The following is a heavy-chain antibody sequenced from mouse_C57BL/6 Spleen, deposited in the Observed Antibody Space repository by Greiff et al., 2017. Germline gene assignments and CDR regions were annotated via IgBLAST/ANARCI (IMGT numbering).Heavy chain of an antibody. CDR2: IHPNSGST. CDR1: GYTFTSYW. D-gene: IGHD2-2*01. J-gene: IGHJ1*03. V-gene: IGHV1-64*01. Sequence: QVQLQQSGAELVKPGASVKLSCKASGYTFTSYWMHWVKQRPGQGLEWIGMIHPNSGSTNYNEKFKSKATLTVDKSSSTAYMQLSSLTSEDSAVYYCARNGYYRYFDVWGTGTTVTVSS. CDR3: ARNGYYRYFDV.